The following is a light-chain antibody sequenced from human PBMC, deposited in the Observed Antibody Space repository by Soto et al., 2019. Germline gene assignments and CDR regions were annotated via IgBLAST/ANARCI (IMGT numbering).Light chain of an antibody. J-gene: IGKJ3*01. V-gene: IGKV1-39*01. Sequence: DIQMTQSPSSLSASVGDRVTITCRASQSISSYLNWYQQKPGKAPKLLIYGASSLQSGAPSRFIGRRSGTDFTLTISSLQPEDFPTYYCQQRYSYIRTFGPGTKVDIK. CDR1: QSISSY. CDR3: QQRYSYIRT. CDR2: GAS.